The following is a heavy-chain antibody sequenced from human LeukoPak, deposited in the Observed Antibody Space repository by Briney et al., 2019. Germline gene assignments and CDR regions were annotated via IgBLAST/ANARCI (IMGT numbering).Heavy chain of an antibody. CDR1: GGSFSGYY. Sequence: PSETLSLTCAVYGGSFSGYYWSWVRQAPGKGLEWVSAISGGGANTYYTDSVKGRFTISGDNSKDTLYLQMNSLRAEDTAVYYCAKEGAVAAPYYFDYWGRGTLVTVSS. D-gene: IGHD6-19*01. CDR3: AKEGAVAAPYYFDY. J-gene: IGHJ4*02. V-gene: IGHV3-23*01. CDR2: ISGGGANT.